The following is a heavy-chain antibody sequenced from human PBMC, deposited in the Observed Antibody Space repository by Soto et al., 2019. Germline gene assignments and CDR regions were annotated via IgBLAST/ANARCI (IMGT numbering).Heavy chain of an antibody. D-gene: IGHD3-3*01. J-gene: IGHJ4*02. CDR1: GFTVSSNY. CDR2: IYSGGST. Sequence: TGGSLRLSCAASGFTVSSNYMSWVRQAPGKGLEWVSVIYSGGSTYYADSVKGRFTISGDNSKNTLYLQMNSLRAEDTAVYYCARVLQAYDFWSGQKQTAQVDYWGQGTLVTVSS. V-gene: IGHV3-53*01. CDR3: ARVLQAYDFWSGQKQTAQVDY.